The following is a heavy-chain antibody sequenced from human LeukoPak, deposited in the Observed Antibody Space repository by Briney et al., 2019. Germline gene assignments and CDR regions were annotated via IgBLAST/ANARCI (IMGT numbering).Heavy chain of an antibody. D-gene: IGHD2-2*01. CDR1: GFTFSNYG. V-gene: IGHV3-30*18. Sequence: PGGSLRLSCAASGFTFSNYGMHWVRQAPGKGLEWVAVISYDGSNKYYADSVKGRFTISRDNSKNTLYLQMNSLRAEDTAVYYCAKRGWKEDRVPAAIEYYFDYWGQGTLVTVSS. CDR2: ISYDGSNK. J-gene: IGHJ4*02. CDR3: AKRGWKEDRVPAAIEYYFDY.